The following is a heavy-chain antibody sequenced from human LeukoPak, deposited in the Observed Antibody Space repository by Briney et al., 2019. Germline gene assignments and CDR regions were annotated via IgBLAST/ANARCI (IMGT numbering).Heavy chain of an antibody. J-gene: IGHJ6*02. Sequence: AASVKVSCKASGGTFSSYAISWVRQAPGQGLEWMGWINPNSGGTNYAQKFQGRVTMTRDTSISTAYMELSRLRSDDTAVYYCAREAGYCSSTSCPGYGMDVWGQGTTVTVSS. CDR3: AREAGYCSSTSCPGYGMDV. CDR2: INPNSGGT. CDR1: GGTFSSYA. V-gene: IGHV1-2*02. D-gene: IGHD2-2*01.